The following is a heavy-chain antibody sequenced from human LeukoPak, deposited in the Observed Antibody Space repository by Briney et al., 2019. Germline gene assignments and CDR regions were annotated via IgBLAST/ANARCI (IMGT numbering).Heavy chain of an antibody. D-gene: IGHD3-3*01. CDR3: ARDLRYYDFWSGHSPGAFDI. V-gene: IGHV4-30-2*01. CDR2: INHSGST. Sequence: PSQTLSLTCAVSGGSISSGGYYWSWIRQPPGKGLEWIGEINHSGSTNYNPSLKSRVTISVDTSKNQFSLKLSSVTAADTAVYYCARDLRYYDFWSGHSPGAFDIWGQGTMVTVSS. CDR1: GGSISSGGYY. J-gene: IGHJ3*02.